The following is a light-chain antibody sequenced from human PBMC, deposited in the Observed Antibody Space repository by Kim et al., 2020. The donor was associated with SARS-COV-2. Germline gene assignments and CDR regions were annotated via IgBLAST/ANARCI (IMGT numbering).Light chain of an antibody. CDR3: QVWDSSNDHYV. Sequence: PGKAARITCGGDNIGNKNVHWYQQKPGQAPVLVIYYDRDRPSGIPERFSGSNSGNTATLTISRVEAGDEADYYCQVWDSSNDHYVFGTGTKVTVL. V-gene: IGLV3-21*04. J-gene: IGLJ1*01. CDR1: NIGNKN. CDR2: YDR.